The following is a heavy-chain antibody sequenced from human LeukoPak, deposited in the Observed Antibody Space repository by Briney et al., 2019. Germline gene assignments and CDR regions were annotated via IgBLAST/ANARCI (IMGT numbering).Heavy chain of an antibody. CDR3: ARGGPYDY. V-gene: IGHV3-7*01. J-gene: IGHJ4*02. D-gene: IGHD1-26*01. CDR2: IKEDGSEK. Sequence: GGSLRLSCAASGFTFSTHWMSWVRQVPGKGLEWVANIKEDGSEKYYGDSVKGRFTISRDNAKNLLYLQMNSLRAEDTAVYYCARGGPYDYWGQGTLVTVSS. CDR1: GFTFSTHW.